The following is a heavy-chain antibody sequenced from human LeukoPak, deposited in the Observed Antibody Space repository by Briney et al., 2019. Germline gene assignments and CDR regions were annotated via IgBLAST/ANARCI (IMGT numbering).Heavy chain of an antibody. Sequence: SETLSLTCTVSGGSISSYYWSWIRQPPGKGLEWIGYIYYSGSTNYNPSLKSRVTISVDTSKNQFSLKLSSVTAADTAVYYCARAVCPTIKFCDSSYFMDVWGKGTTVNVS. J-gene: IGHJ6*03. D-gene: IGHD6-6*01. CDR1: GGSISSYY. CDR2: IYYSGST. V-gene: IGHV4-59*01. CDR3: ARAVCPTIKFCDSSYFMDV.